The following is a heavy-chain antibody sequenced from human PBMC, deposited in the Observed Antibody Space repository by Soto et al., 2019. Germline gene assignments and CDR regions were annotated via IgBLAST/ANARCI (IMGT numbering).Heavy chain of an antibody. J-gene: IGHJ4*02. CDR1: VYTFTSYD. CDR2: MNHNSGNT. D-gene: IGHD3-3*01. V-gene: IGHV1-8*01. Sequence: GASVKVSCKASVYTFTSYDINGVRQATGQGLDGMGWMNHNSGNTGYAQKFQGRVTMTRNTTISTDYMELSSLRSEDTAVYYCARSDFGYDFWSGYSKVYYFDYWGQGTLVTVSS. CDR3: ARSDFGYDFWSGYSKVYYFDY.